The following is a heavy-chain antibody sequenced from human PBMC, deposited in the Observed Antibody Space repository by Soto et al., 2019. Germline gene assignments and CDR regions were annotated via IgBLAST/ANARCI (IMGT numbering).Heavy chain of an antibody. V-gene: IGHV2-70*01. Sequence: GSGPTLVNPTQTLTLTCTFSGFSLSTSGMCVSWIRQPPGKALEWLALIDWDDDKYYSTSLKTRLTISKDTSKNQVVLTMTNMDPVDTATYYCARIPAGGSSLYYYYYYGMDVWGQGTTVTVSS. J-gene: IGHJ6*02. CDR1: GFSLSTSGMC. D-gene: IGHD6-13*01. CDR3: ARIPAGGSSLYYYYYYGMDV. CDR2: IDWDDDK.